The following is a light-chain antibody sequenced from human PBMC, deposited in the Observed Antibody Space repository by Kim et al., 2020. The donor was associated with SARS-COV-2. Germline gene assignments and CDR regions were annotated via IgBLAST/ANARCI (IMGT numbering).Light chain of an antibody. Sequence: VSPGETSPLSCRASQSVRSNFAWYQQKPGQAPRLLIYGASTRATGIPARFSGSGSGTEFTLTISSLQSEDFAVYYCQQYNNWPGYTFGQGTTLEI. CDR3: QQYNNWPGYT. J-gene: IGKJ2*01. V-gene: IGKV3-15*01. CDR2: GAS. CDR1: QSVRSN.